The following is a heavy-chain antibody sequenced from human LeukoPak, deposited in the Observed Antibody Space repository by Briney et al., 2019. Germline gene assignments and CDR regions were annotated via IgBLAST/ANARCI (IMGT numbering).Heavy chain of an antibody. D-gene: IGHD5-18*01. V-gene: IGHV3-48*02. Sequence: PGGSLRLSCAASGFTFSSYSMNWVRQAPGRGLEWVSYISSSSSTIYYADSVKGRFTISRDNAKNSLYLQMNSLRDEDTAVYCCAREVVQLWKYYFDYWGQGTLVTVSS. CDR2: ISSSSSTI. CDR1: GFTFSSYS. CDR3: AREVVQLWKYYFDY. J-gene: IGHJ4*02.